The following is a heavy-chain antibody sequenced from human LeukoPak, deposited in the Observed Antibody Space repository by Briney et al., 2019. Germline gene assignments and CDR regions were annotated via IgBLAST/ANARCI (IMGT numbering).Heavy chain of an antibody. J-gene: IGHJ4*02. CDR2: IQYDGSNK. Sequence: GGSLRLSCAASGFTFSSYGMQWLRQAPGKGLAGVAFIQYDGSNKYYADSVKGRFTISRDNSKNTVYLQMNSLRAEDTAVYYCAKAWIVAAVDYWGQGTLVTVST. CDR3: AKAWIVAAVDY. V-gene: IGHV3-30*02. CDR1: GFTFSSYG. D-gene: IGHD1-26*01.